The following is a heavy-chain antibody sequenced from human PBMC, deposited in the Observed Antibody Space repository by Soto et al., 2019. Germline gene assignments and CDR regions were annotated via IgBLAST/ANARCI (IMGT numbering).Heavy chain of an antibody. J-gene: IGHJ4*02. CDR3: ASPAMVRGVPVHPFDY. CDR2: IIPIHGIA. CDR1: GGTFSSYT. V-gene: IGHV1-69*02. D-gene: IGHD3-10*01. Sequence: QVQLVQSGAEVKKPGSSVKVSCKASGGTFSSYTISWVRQAPGQGLEWMGRIIPIHGIANYAQKFQGRVTITADKSTSTAYMELSSLRSEDTAVYYCASPAMVRGVPVHPFDYWGQGTLVTVSS.